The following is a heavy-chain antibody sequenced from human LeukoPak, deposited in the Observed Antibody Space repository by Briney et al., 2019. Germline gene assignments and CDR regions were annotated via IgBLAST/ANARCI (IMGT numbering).Heavy chain of an antibody. CDR3: ARDLPAFELHYYYYYMDV. D-gene: IGHD1-26*01. Sequence: SETLSLTCTVSGGSISSSSYYWGWIRQPPGKGLEWIGSIYYSGSTYYNPSLKSRVTISVDTSKNQFSLKLSSVTAADTAVYYCARDLPAFELHYYYYYMDVWGKGTTVTVSS. CDR2: IYYSGST. CDR1: GGSISSSSYY. V-gene: IGHV4-39*07. J-gene: IGHJ6*03.